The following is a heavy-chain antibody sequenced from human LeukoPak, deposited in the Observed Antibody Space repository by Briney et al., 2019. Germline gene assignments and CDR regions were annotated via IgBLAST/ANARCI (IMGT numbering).Heavy chain of an antibody. CDR1: GFTFSSYA. J-gene: IGHJ4*02. D-gene: IGHD4-11*01. V-gene: IGHV3-30-3*01. Sequence: GGSLRLSCAASGFTFSSYAMHWVRQAPGKGLEWVAVISYDGSNKYYADSVKGRFTISRDNAKNSLYLQMNSLRAEDTAVYYCAREWGRVTDYWGQGTLVTVSS. CDR2: ISYDGSNK. CDR3: AREWGRVTDY.